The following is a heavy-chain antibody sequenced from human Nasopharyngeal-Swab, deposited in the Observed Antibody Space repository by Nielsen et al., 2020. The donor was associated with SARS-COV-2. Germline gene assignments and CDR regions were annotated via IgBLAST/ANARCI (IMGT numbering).Heavy chain of an antibody. J-gene: IGHJ6*02. Sequence: VRQAPGKGLEWGAVIWYDGSNKYYADSVKGRFTISRDNPKNTLYLQMNSLRAEDTAVYYCARVAPLAGSSGYYYYGMDVWGQGTTVTVSS. D-gene: IGHD3-22*01. V-gene: IGHV3-33*01. CDR2: IWYDGSNK. CDR3: ARVAPLAGSSGYYYYGMDV.